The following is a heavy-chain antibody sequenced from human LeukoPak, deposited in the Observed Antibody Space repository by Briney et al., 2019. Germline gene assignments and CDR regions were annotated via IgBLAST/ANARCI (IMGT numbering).Heavy chain of an antibody. CDR2: INPNSGGT. J-gene: IGHJ4*02. CDR3: AGSDVAKWELPQYYFDY. Sequence: GASVKVSCKASGYTFTGYYMHWVRQAPGQGLEWMGWINPNSGGTNYAQKFQGRVTMTRDTSISTAYMELSRLRSDDTAVYYCAGSDVAKWELPQYYFDYWGQGTLVTVSS. D-gene: IGHD1-26*01. CDR1: GYTFTGYY. V-gene: IGHV1-2*02.